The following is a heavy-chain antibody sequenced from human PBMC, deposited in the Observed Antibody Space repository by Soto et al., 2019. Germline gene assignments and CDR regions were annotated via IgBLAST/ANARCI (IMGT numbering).Heavy chain of an antibody. V-gene: IGHV4-34*01. J-gene: IGHJ4*02. Sequence: SETLSLTCAVYGGSFNGYYWTWIRQPPGKGPEWVGDIDHSGSTNYNPSLKSRVTISVDTSKNQFSLKVRSMTAADMAVFYCARAPDKYYFDSWGQGTQVTVSS. CDR3: ARAPDKYYFDS. CDR1: GGSFNGYY. CDR2: IDHSGST.